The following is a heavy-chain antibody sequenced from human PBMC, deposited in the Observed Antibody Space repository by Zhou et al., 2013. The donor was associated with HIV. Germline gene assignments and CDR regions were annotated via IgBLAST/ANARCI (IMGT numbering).Heavy chain of an antibody. Sequence: QVQLVQSGAEVKKPGASVKVSCSASGYTFINYDISWVRQATGQGLEWMGWISPYTDNTNYAQKFQGRVTMSRNISTTTAHMELSSLTSEDTAVYYCGRRGSWGDRTTIIRGGVDVWGQGTTVSVSS. D-gene: IGHD3-10*01. CDR3: GRRGSWGDRTTIIRGGVDV. CDR1: GYTFINYD. J-gene: IGHJ6*02. CDR2: ISPYTDNT. V-gene: IGHV1-8*02.